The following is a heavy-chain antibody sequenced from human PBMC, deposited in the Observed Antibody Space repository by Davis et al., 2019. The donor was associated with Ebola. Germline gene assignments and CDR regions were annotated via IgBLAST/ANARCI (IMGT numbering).Heavy chain of an antibody. CDR2: IYYSGST. V-gene: IGHV4-59*01. CDR3: ARSWGEGIAAAGPSGMDV. Sequence: PSETLSLTCTVSGGSISSYYWSWIRQPPGKGLEWIGYIYYSGSTNYNPSLKSRVTISVDTSKNQFSLKLSSVTAADTAVYYCARSWGEGIAAAGPSGMDVWGKGTTVTVSS. J-gene: IGHJ6*04. CDR1: GGSISSYY. D-gene: IGHD6-13*01.